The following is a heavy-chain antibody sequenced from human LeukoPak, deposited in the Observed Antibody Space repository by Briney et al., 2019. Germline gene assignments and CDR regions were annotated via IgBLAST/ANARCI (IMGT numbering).Heavy chain of an antibody. CDR3: TKESESYDSSGSTFDY. Sequence: GGSLRLSCAASGFTFSSYEMNWVRQAPGKGLEWVSYISSSGTTTYYAASVKGRFTISRDSSKNTLYLQMNSLRAEDTAVYYCTKESESYDSSGSTFDYWGQGTLVTVSS. CDR1: GFTFSSYE. V-gene: IGHV3-48*03. D-gene: IGHD3-22*01. CDR2: ISSSGTTT. J-gene: IGHJ4*02.